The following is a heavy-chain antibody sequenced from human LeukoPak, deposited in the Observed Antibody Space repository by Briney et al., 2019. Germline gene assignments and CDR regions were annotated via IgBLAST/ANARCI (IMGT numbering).Heavy chain of an antibody. D-gene: IGHD3-9*01. CDR2: INPNSGGT. Sequence: ASVKVSCKASGYTFTGYYMHWVRQAPGQGLEWMGWINPNSGGTNYAQKFQGRVTMTRDTSISTAYMELSRLRSDDTAAYYCARVGKYFDWFESYFDYWGQGTLVTVSS. V-gene: IGHV1-2*02. CDR3: ARVGKYFDWFESYFDY. J-gene: IGHJ4*02. CDR1: GYTFTGYY.